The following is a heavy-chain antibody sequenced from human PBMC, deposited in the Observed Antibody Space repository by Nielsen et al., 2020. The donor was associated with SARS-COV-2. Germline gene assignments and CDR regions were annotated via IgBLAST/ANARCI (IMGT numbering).Heavy chain of an antibody. CDR1: GFTFSSYG. J-gene: IGHJ4*02. D-gene: IGHD5-24*01. CDR2: IWYDGSNK. Sequence: GESLKISCAASGFTFSSYGMHWVRQAPGKGLEWVAVIWYDGSNKYYADSVKGRFTISRDNAKNSLYLQMNSLRAEDTALYYCAKDRRDGYKPYYFDYWGQGTLVTVSS. CDR3: AKDRRDGYKPYYFDY. V-gene: IGHV3-33*03.